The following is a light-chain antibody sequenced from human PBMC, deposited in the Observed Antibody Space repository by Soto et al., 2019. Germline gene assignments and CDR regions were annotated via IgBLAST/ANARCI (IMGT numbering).Light chain of an antibody. CDR1: QSVSSSY. CDR2: GAS. CDR3: QHYNNWPLT. Sequence: EIVITQSPSTLSVSPGERATLSCRAGQSVSSSYLAWYQQKPGQAPRLLIYGASSRATGIPDRFSGSGSGTEFTLTINSPQSEDFAVYYCQHYNNWPLTFGGGTKVDIK. V-gene: IGKV3D-15*01. J-gene: IGKJ4*01.